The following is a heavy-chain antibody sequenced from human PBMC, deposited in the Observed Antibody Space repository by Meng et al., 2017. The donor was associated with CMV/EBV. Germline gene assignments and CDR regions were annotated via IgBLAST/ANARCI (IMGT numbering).Heavy chain of an antibody. CDR1: GDSVSSNSAA. D-gene: IGHD4-23*01. CDR2: TYYRSKWYN. J-gene: IGHJ6*02. CDR3: ARDAEPPVVTPYYYYYGMDV. V-gene: IGHV6-1*01. Sequence: SETLSLTCAISGDSVSSNSAARNWIRQSPSRGLEWLGRTYYRSKWYNDYAVSVKSRITINPDTSKNQFSLQLNSVTPEDTAVYYCARDAEPPVVTPYYYYYGMDVWGQGTTVTVSS.